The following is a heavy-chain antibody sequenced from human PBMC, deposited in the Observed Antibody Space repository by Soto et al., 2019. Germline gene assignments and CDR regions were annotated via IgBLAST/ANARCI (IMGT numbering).Heavy chain of an antibody. J-gene: IGHJ6*02. CDR3: ARGGKDCTSGVCLYYYYGMDV. CDR1: GFTFSSYA. Sequence: PGGPMRLSCAASGFTFSSYAMHWVRQAPGKGLEWVAVISYDGSNKYYADSVKGRFTISRDNSKNTLYLQMNSLRAEDTAVYYCARGGKDCTSGVCLYYYYGMDVWGQATTVTVSS. D-gene: IGHD2-8*01. CDR2: ISYDGSNK. V-gene: IGHV3-30-3*01.